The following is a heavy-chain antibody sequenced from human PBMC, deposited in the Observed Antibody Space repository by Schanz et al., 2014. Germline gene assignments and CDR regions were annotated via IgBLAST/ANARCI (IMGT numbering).Heavy chain of an antibody. CDR2: INSVGSNT. CDR3: ARDRRNADLDY. Sequence: EVQLLESGGGLVQPGGSLRLSCAASGFTFSSHWMHWVRQDPGKGLVWVARINSVGSNTDYADSVTGRFTISRDNAKNSLYLEMNSLRAEDTALYYCARDRRNADLDYWGQGTLVNASS. CDR1: GFTFSSHW. J-gene: IGHJ4*02. D-gene: IGHD1-1*01. V-gene: IGHV3-74*01.